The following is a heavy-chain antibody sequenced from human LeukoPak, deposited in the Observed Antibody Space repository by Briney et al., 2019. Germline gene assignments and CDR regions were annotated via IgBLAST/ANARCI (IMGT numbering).Heavy chain of an antibody. CDR2: IYYSGST. J-gene: IGHJ5*02. CDR3: ARVVGREFCVGP. V-gene: IGHV4-30-4*01. Sequence: SQTLSLTCTVSGGSISSGDYYWSWIRQPPGKGLEWIGYIYYSGSTYYNPSLKSRVTISVDTSKNQFSLKLSSVTAADTAVDYFARVVGREFCVGPWGQGTLVTVSS. D-gene: IGHD1-26*01. CDR1: GGSISSGDYY.